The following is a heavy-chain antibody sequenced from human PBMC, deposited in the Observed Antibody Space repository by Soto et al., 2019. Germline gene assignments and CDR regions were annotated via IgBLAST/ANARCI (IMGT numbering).Heavy chain of an antibody. Sequence: ASVKVSFKASCYTFTSYGISWVRQAPGQWLEWMGWISAYNGNTNYAQKLQGRVTMTTDTSTSTAYMELRSLRSDDTAVYYCASDLAARSDDYWGQGTLVTVSS. V-gene: IGHV1-18*01. CDR3: ASDLAARSDDY. J-gene: IGHJ4*02. D-gene: IGHD6-6*01. CDR1: CYTFTSYG. CDR2: ISAYNGNT.